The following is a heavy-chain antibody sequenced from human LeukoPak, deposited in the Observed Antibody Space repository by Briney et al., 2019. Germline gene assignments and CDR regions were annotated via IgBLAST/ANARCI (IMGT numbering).Heavy chain of an antibody. Sequence: PGRSLRLSCAASGFTFSSYGMHWVRQAPGKGLEWVAVISYDGSNKYYADSVKGRFTISRDNSKNTAYLQMNSLKTEDTAVYYCTPYVDTAMAYFDYWGQGTLVTVSS. CDR2: ISYDGSNK. J-gene: IGHJ4*02. CDR3: TPYVDTAMAYFDY. D-gene: IGHD5-18*01. CDR1: GFTFSSYG. V-gene: IGHV3-30*03.